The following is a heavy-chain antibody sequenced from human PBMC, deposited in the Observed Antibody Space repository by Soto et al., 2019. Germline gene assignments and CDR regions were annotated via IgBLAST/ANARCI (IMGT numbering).Heavy chain of an antibody. J-gene: IGHJ6*02. D-gene: IGHD3-22*01. CDR3: ARGCYYYDSSGPICYYGMDV. Sequence: GASVKVSCKASGGTFSSYTISWVRQATGQGLEWMGWMNPNSGNTGYAQKFQGRVTMTRNTSISTAYMELSSLRSEDTAVYYCARGCYYYDSSGPICYYGMDVWGQGTTVTVSS. CDR1: GGTFSSYT. CDR2: MNPNSGNT. V-gene: IGHV1-8*02.